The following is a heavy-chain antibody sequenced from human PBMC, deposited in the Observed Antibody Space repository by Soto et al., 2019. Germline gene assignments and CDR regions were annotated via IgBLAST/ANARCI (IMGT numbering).Heavy chain of an antibody. Sequence: GESLKISCAASGFTFSSYETNWVRQAPGKGLEWVSYISSSGSTIYYADSVKGRFTISRDNAKDSLYLQMNSLRAEDTAVYYCARDLRSSIAARGTLYFDYWGQGTLVTVSS. CDR1: GFTFSSYE. CDR2: ISSSGSTI. CDR3: ARDLRSSIAARGTLYFDY. D-gene: IGHD6-6*01. V-gene: IGHV3-48*03. J-gene: IGHJ4*02.